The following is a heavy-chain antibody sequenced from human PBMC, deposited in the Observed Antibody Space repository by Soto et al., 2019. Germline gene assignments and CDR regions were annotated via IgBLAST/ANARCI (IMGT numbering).Heavy chain of an antibody. CDR2: ISSSAIYI. CDR1: GFNFITYS. Sequence: EVQLVESGGGPVRPGGSLRLSCAASGFNFITYSLSWVRQAPGKGLEWVASISSSAIYIDYADSLKGRFTISRDNANNSLYPQMHSLRAEDTATYYCVRDGLDYYDTERLYFDKWGQGTLVTVS. CDR3: VRDGLDYYDTERLYFDK. J-gene: IGHJ4*02. D-gene: IGHD3-22*01. V-gene: IGHV3-21*02.